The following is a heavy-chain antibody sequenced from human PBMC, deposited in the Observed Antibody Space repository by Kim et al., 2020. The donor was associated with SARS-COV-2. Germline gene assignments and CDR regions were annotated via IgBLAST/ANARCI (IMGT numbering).Heavy chain of an antibody. J-gene: IGHJ3*02. CDR2: INPASGGT. CDR1: GYIFTTYY. Sequence: ASVKVSCKASGYIFTTYYIHWVRHVPGRGLEWMGRINPASGGTNYPRKFQDRVSMTSDTSIGTAYLEVTSLNYDDAAVYYCARGYDYGDYFYALDIRSQG. CDR3: ARGYDYGDYFYALDI. D-gene: IGHD4-17*01. V-gene: IGHV1-2*06.